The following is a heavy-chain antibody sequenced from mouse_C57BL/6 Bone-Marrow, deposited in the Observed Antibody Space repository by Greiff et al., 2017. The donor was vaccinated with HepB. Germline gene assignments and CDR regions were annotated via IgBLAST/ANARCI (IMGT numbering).Heavy chain of an antibody. CDR3: ARIYDGPTTGAMDY. CDR2: IWSGGST. Sequence: VQLQESGPGLVQPSQSLSITCTVSGFSLTSYGVHWVRQSPGKGLEWLGVIWSGGSTDYNAAFISRLSISKDNSKSQVFFKMNSLQADDTAIYYCARIYDGPTTGAMDYWGQGTSVTVSS. D-gene: IGHD2-3*01. CDR1: GFSLTSYG. V-gene: IGHV2-2*01. J-gene: IGHJ4*01.